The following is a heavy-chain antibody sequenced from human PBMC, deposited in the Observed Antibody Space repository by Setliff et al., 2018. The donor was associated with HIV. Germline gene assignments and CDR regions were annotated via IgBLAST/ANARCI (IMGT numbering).Heavy chain of an antibody. Sequence: SETLYLTCTVSGDSINSSTYYWDWIRQPPGKGLEWIGSVSSSGSTYSNPSLKSRVTISVDTSKNQFSLRVSSVTAADTAVYYCARERFLGAPFDYWGQGTLVTVSS. CDR3: ARERFLGAPFDY. V-gene: IGHV4-39*02. CDR2: VSSSGST. CDR1: GDSINSSTYY. D-gene: IGHD3-3*01. J-gene: IGHJ4*02.